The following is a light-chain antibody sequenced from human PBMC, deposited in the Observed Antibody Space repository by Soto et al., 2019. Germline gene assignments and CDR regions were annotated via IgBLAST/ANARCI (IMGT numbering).Light chain of an antibody. CDR2: DAS. CDR3: QQYNNWPPGGFT. J-gene: IGKJ3*01. V-gene: IGKV1-5*01. Sequence: DIQMTQSPSTLSASVGDRVTITCRASQSISSWLAWYQQKPGKAPKLLIYDASSLESGVPSRFSGSGSGTEFTLTISSLQSEDFAVYYCQQYNNWPPGGFTFGPGTKVDIK. CDR1: QSISSW.